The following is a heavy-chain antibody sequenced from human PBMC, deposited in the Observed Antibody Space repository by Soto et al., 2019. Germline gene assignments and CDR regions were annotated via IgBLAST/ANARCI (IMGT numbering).Heavy chain of an antibody. CDR3: ARGYDSSGYYYFPNQMPDIYYFDY. D-gene: IGHD3-22*01. CDR2: IYYSGST. J-gene: IGHJ4*02. Sequence: PSETLSLTCTVSGGSISSYYWSWIWQPPGKGLEWIGYIYYSGSTNYNPSLKSRVTISVDTSKNQFSLKLSSVTAADTAVYYCARGYDSSGYYYFPNQMPDIYYFDYWGQGTLVTVSS. V-gene: IGHV4-59*01. CDR1: GGSISSYY.